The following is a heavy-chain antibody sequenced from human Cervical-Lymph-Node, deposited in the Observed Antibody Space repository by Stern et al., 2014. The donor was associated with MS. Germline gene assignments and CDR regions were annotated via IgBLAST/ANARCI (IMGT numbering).Heavy chain of an antibody. J-gene: IGHJ4*02. V-gene: IGHV4-59*01. D-gene: IGHD2-15*01. CDR2: IYYSGST. CDR1: GGSISSYY. Sequence: QVQLVQSGPGLVKPSETLSLTCTVSGGSISSYYWSWIRQPPGKGLEWIGYIYYSGSTNYNTSLKSRVTISVDTSKNQFSLKLSSVTAADTAVYYCAREVVDQYSPLFDYWGQGTLVTVSS. CDR3: AREVVDQYSPLFDY.